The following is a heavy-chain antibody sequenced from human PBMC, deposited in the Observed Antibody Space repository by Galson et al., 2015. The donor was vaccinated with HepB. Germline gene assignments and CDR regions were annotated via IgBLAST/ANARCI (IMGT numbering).Heavy chain of an antibody. Sequence: SLRLAGADPGFTFSDHYMSCIRQAQGKELEWVAVICYDGSNKYYADSVKGRFTISRDNSKNTLYLQMNSLRAEDTAVYYCARETTDAFDIWGQGTTVTVSS. CDR3: ARETTDAFDI. CDR1: GFTFSDHY. V-gene: IGHV3-33*08. CDR2: ICYDGSNK. D-gene: IGHD1-14*01. J-gene: IGHJ3*02.